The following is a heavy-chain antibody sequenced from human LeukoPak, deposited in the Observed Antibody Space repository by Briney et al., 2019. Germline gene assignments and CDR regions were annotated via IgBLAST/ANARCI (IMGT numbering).Heavy chain of an antibody. V-gene: IGHV3-30*02. CDR1: GFTFSSYG. D-gene: IGHD5-18*01. CDR2: IRYDGSNK. J-gene: IGHJ3*02. CDR3: AKDITAMADLFAFDI. Sequence: GGSLRLSCAASGFTFSSYGMHWVRQAPGKGLEWVAFIRYDGSNKYYADSVKGRFTISRDNSKNTLYLQMNSLRAEDTAVYYCAKDITAMADLFAFDIWGQGTMVTVSS.